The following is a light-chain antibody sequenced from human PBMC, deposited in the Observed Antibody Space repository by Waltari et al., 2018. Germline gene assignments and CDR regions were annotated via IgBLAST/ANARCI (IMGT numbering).Light chain of an antibody. Sequence: TCQASQDITDHLNWYQQKPDRAPKRLIFDAYTLETGVPSRFSGSGSGTEFTFTISSLQPEDIGTYYCQQFDDAPLTFGQGTRLDIK. CDR3: QQFDDAPLT. CDR2: DAY. J-gene: IGKJ5*01. CDR1: QDITDH. V-gene: IGKV1-33*01.